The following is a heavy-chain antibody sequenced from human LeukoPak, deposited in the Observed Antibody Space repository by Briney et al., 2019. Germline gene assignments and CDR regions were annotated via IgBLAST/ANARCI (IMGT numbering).Heavy chain of an antibody. V-gene: IGHV3-74*01. D-gene: IGHD6-13*01. CDR2: INTDGSST. CDR1: GFTFSSYW. J-gene: IGHJ6*03. CDR3: ARDFPDVSWYGYYYYYYMDV. Sequence: GGSLRLSCAASGFTFSSYWMHWVRQAPGKGLVWVSRINTDGSSTSYADSVKGRFTISRDNAKNTLYLQMNSLRAEDTAVYYCARDFPDVSWYGYYYYYYMDVWGKGTTVTVSS.